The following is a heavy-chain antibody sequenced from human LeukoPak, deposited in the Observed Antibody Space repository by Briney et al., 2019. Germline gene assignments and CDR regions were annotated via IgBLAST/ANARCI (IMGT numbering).Heavy chain of an antibody. CDR2: FYHSGST. CDR3: ARDPTGYCSSASCYTAY. D-gene: IGHD2-2*02. J-gene: IGHJ4*02. V-gene: IGHV4-38-2*02. Sequence: PSEILSLTCTVSGYYISDGCYWGWIRQPPGKGLEWIGSFYHSGSTYYNPSLKSRVTISVDTSKNQFSLKLSSVTAADTAVYYCARDPTGYCSSASCYTAYWGQGTPVTVSS. CDR1: GYYISDGCY.